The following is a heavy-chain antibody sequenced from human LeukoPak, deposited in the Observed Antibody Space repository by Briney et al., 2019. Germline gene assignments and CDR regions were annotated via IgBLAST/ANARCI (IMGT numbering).Heavy chain of an antibody. CDR3: ASSSQEYYDILTGFHD. D-gene: IGHD3-9*01. Sequence: SETLSLTCSVSGGSISDTDHYWGWIRQPPGKGLEWIASIDYREKIYQKPSLKSRVTISMDTSKSHFSLQLSSVTAADTAVYYCASSSQEYYDILTGFHDWGQGTLVVVSS. J-gene: IGHJ1*01. CDR1: GGSISDTDHY. CDR2: IDYREKI. V-gene: IGHV4-39*07.